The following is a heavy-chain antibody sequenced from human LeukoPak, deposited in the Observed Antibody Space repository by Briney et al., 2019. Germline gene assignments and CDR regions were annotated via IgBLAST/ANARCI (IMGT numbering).Heavy chain of an antibody. CDR2: INPSGGST. D-gene: IGHD5/OR15-5a*01. CDR3: ARGFDGLRLKGQYFDY. Sequence: ASVKVSCKAFGHSLTSYSMHWVRQAPGQGLEWMGIINPSGGSTSYAQKFHGRVTMTRDTSTSIVYMEVTSLRSEDTAVYYCARGFDGLRLKGQYFDYWGQGTLVTVSS. J-gene: IGHJ4*02. V-gene: IGHV1-46*01. CDR1: GHSLTSYS.